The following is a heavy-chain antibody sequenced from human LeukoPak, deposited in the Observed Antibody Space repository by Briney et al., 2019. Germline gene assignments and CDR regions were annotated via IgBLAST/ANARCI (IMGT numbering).Heavy chain of an antibody. J-gene: IGHJ4*02. Sequence: SVKVSCKASGGTFSSYAISWVRQAPGQGLEWMGRIIPILGIANYAQKFQGRVTMTRDTSTSTVYMELSSLRSEDTAVYYCARDPPCSSTSCSRPFDYWGQGTLVTVSS. CDR2: IIPILGIA. CDR1: GGTFSSYA. CDR3: ARDPPCSSTSCSRPFDY. D-gene: IGHD2-2*01. V-gene: IGHV1-69*04.